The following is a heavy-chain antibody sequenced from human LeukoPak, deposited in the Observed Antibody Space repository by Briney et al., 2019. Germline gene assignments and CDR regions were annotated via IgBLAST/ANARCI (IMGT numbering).Heavy chain of an antibody. V-gene: IGHV4-61*01. CDR1: GASVNRVYYH. J-gene: IGHJ4*02. Sequence: PSETLSLTCSVTGASVNRVYYHWSWIRQPPGKALEWIGDIYATGTTSTRFNPSLMSRATISADTSQNQFSLTLNSVTAADTAVYFCARFKSSGWYYFDNWGQGTLVTVSS. D-gene: IGHD6-19*01. CDR2: IYATGTTST. CDR3: ARFKSSGWYYFDN.